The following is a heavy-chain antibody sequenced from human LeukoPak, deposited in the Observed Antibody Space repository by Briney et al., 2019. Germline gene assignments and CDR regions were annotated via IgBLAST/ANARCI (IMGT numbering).Heavy chain of an antibody. CDR3: VYPLGDYYDSSGYYPPAYFQH. CDR1: GFTFSSYA. D-gene: IGHD3-22*01. CDR2: TSYDGSNK. Sequence: PGGSLRLSCAASGFTFSSYAMHWVRQAPGKGLEWVAVTSYDGSNKYYADSVKGRFTISRDNSKNTLYLQMNSLRAEDTAVYYCVYPLGDYYDSSGYYPPAYFQHWGQGTLVTVSS. V-gene: IGHV3-30-3*01. J-gene: IGHJ1*01.